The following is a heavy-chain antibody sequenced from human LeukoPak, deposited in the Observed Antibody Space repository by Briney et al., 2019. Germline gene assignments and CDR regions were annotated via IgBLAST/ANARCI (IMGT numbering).Heavy chain of an antibody. CDR2: IYPGDSDT. J-gene: IGHJ6*03. V-gene: IGHV5-51*01. D-gene: IGHD3-10*01. Sequence: GESLKISCKGSGYSFTSVWIGWMGQMPGKGLEWMGIIYPGDSDTRYSPSFQGQVAISAAKSISTTYLQWSCMNCSETAMLYFARGGYGSGRRKGPPYYYYYMDVWGKGTTVTISS. CDR1: GYSFTSVW. CDR3: ARGGYGSGRRKGPPYYYYYMDV.